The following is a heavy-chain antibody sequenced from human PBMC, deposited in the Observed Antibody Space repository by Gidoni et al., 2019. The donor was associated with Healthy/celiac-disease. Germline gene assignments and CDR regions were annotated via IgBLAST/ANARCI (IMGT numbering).Heavy chain of an antibody. V-gene: IGHV3-48*04. CDR1: GFTFRSYS. J-gene: IGHJ4*02. CDR3: ARDRRSGWYSSGWYVY. CDR2: ISISSSTI. D-gene: IGHD6-19*01. Sequence: EVQLVESGGGLVQPGGSLRVSGAASGFTFRSYSMNWVRQAPGKGLVWVSYISISSSTIYYADSVKGRFTISRDNAKNSLYLQMNSLRAEDTAVYYCARDRRSGWYSSGWYVYWGQGTLVTVSS.